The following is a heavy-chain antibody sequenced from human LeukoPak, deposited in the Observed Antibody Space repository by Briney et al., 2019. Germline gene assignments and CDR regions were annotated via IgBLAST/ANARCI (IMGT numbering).Heavy chain of an antibody. V-gene: IGHV1-69*10. CDR3: ARDLAGIWAFDI. Sequence: SVKVSCKASGGTFSSYAISWVRQAPGQGLEWMGGIIPSFGIVNYAQKFQGRLTITADKSTSTAYMELSRLRSDDTAVYYCARDLAGIWAFDIWGQGTMVTVSS. J-gene: IGHJ3*02. CDR1: GGTFSSYA. D-gene: IGHD6-13*01. CDR2: IIPSFGIV.